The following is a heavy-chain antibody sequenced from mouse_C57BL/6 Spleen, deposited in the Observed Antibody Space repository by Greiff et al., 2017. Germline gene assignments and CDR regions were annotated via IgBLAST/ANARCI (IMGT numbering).Heavy chain of an antibody. J-gene: IGHJ1*03. V-gene: IGHV1-69*01. CDR1: GYTFTSYW. Sequence: QVQLQQPGAELVMPGASVKLSCTASGYTFTSYWMHWVKQRPGQGLEWIGEIDPSDSYTNYTQKFKGKSTLTVDKSSSTAYMQLSSLTSEDSAVYCCARAERYWYFDVWGTGTTVTVSS. CDR3: ARAERYWYFDV. CDR2: IDPSDSYT.